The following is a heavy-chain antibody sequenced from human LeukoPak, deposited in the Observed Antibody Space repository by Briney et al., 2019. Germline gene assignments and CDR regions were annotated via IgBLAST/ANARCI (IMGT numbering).Heavy chain of an antibody. CDR3: ARGYCSSTSCYTGDY. CDR1: GYTFTSYG. CDR2: ISAYNGNT. D-gene: IGHD2-2*02. J-gene: IGHJ4*02. Sequence: ASVKVSCKASGYTFTSYGISWVRQAPGQGLEWMGWISAYNGNTNYAQKLQGRVTMTTDTSTRTAYMELRSLRSDDTAVYYCARGYCSSTSCYTGDYWGQGTLVTVSS. V-gene: IGHV1-18*01.